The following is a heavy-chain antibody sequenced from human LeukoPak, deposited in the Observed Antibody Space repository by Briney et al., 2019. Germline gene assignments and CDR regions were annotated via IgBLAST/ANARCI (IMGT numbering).Heavy chain of an antibody. V-gene: IGHV1-18*01. CDR3: ARDSTMVRGVTFDY. J-gene: IGHJ4*02. D-gene: IGHD3-10*01. CDR1: GYTFTSYG. CDR2: INAYNGNT. Sequence: ASVKVSCKASGYTFTSYGISWVRQAPGQGLEWMGWINAYNGNTNYAQKLQGRVTMNTDTSTSTAYMEMRSMRSDDTAVYYCARDSTMVRGVTFDYWGQGTLVTVSS.